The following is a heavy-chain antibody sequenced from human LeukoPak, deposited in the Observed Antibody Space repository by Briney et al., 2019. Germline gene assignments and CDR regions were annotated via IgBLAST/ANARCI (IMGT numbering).Heavy chain of an antibody. CDR2: VYYSGST. V-gene: IGHV4-39*07. D-gene: IGHD3-3*01. CDR1: GGSFSSSSYS. CDR3: ARLRRDDFWRELYYFDY. J-gene: IGHJ4*02. Sequence: PSETLSLTCTVSGGSFSSSSYSWGWIRQPPGKGLESIGGVYYSGSTYYNPSLKSRVTISVDTSKNQFSLKLSSVTAADTAVYYCARLRRDDFWRELYYFDYWGQGTLVTVSS.